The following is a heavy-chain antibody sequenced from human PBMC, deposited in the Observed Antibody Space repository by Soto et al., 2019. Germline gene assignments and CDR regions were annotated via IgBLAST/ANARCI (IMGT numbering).Heavy chain of an antibody. CDR1: GFTFSSYA. CDR2: ISGSGGST. D-gene: IGHD6-19*01. Sequence: RRLSCAASGFTFSSYAMSWVRQAPGKGLEWVSAISGSGGSTYYADSVKGRFTISRDNSKNTLYLQMNSLRAEDTAVYYCAKDPTIDVAREYYDGMDVWRQGIKLTVSS. J-gene: IGHJ6*02. V-gene: IGHV3-23*01. CDR3: AKDPTIDVAREYYDGMDV.